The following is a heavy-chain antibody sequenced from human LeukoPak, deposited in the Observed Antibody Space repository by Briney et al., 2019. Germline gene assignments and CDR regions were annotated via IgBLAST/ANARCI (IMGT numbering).Heavy chain of an antibody. Sequence: GGSLRLSCAASGFTFSNYWMHWVRQAPGEALMWVSRIKSDGSSTTYADSVKGRFTISRDNAKNTLYLQMNSLGAEDTAVYYCSRDSLSPCGGDCYSGLDVWGQGTTVTVSS. CDR2: IKSDGSST. V-gene: IGHV3-74*01. CDR1: GFTFSNYW. CDR3: SRDSLSPCGGDCYSGLDV. J-gene: IGHJ6*02. D-gene: IGHD2-21*02.